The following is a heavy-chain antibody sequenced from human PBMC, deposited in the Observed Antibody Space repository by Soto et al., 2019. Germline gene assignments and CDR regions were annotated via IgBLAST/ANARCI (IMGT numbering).Heavy chain of an antibody. CDR1: GDSVSSNSAA. Sequence: PSQTLSLTCAISGDSVSSNSAAWNWIRQSPSRGLEWLGRTYYRSKWYNDYAVSVKSRITINPDTSKNQFSLQLNSVTPEDTAVYYCARERGQVNYYDSSAPFDIWGQGTMVTVSS. V-gene: IGHV6-1*01. J-gene: IGHJ3*02. CDR2: TYYRSKWYN. D-gene: IGHD3-22*01. CDR3: ARERGQVNYYDSSAPFDI.